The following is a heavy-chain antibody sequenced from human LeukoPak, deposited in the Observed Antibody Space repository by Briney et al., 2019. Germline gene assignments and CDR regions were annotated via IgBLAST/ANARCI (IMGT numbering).Heavy chain of an antibody. CDR3: ARDDSTAVFGTGIVDH. Sequence: GGSLRLSCAASGFTFSNYGMHWVRQAPGKGLEWVAVIWHDGSQKYSADSVKGRFSISRDNSRDTLYLQMDSLRAEDTAMYYCARDDSTAVFGTGIVDHWGQGTLVTVSS. J-gene: IGHJ5*02. CDR2: IWHDGSQK. D-gene: IGHD6-19*01. V-gene: IGHV3-33*01. CDR1: GFTFSNYG.